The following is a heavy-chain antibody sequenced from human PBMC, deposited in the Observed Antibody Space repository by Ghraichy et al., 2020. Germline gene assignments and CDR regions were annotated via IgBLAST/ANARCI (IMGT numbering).Heavy chain of an antibody. J-gene: IGHJ6*02. D-gene: IGHD3-22*01. Sequence: SVKVSCKASGGTFSSYAISWVRQAPGQGLEWMGGIIPIFGTANYAQKFQGRVTITADESTSTAYMELSSLRSEDTAVYYCARGRITMIVVVIMNGMDVWGQGTTVTVSS. CDR3: ARGRITMIVVVIMNGMDV. CDR2: IIPIFGTA. V-gene: IGHV1-69*13. CDR1: GGTFSSYA.